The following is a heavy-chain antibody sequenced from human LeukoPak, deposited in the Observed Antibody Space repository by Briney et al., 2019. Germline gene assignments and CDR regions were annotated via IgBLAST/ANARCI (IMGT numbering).Heavy chain of an antibody. Sequence: PSETLSLTCTVSGGSVSGYYWSWIRQPPGKGLEWIGYIYYSGSTNYNPSLNSRVAISVDTSKNQFSLKLSSVTAADTAVYYCARHYYDSSGYYIFDYRGQGTLVTVSS. CDR2: IYYSGST. CDR1: GGSVSGYY. D-gene: IGHD3-22*01. V-gene: IGHV4-59*02. J-gene: IGHJ4*02. CDR3: ARHYYDSSGYYIFDY.